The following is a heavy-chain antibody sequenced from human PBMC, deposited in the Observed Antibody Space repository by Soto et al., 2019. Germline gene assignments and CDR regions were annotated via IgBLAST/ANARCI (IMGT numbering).Heavy chain of an antibody. D-gene: IGHD3-10*01. V-gene: IGHV3-23*01. CDR3: AKAKSYYYGSGSSPERTQYYYYYYRDV. CDR1: GFTFSSYA. Sequence: EVQLLESGGGLVQPGGSLRLSCAASGFTFSSYAMSWVRQAPGKGLEWVSAISGSGGSTYYADSVKGRFTISRDNSKNTLYLQMNSLRAEDTAVYYCAKAKSYYYGSGSSPERTQYYYYYYRDVWGKGTTVTVSS. CDR2: ISGSGGST. J-gene: IGHJ6*03.